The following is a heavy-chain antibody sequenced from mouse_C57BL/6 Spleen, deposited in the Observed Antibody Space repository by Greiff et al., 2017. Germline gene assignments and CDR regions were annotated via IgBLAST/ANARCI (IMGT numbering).Heavy chain of an antibody. CDR3: ASYYYGSPFDY. V-gene: IGHV1-22*01. CDR1: GYTFTDYN. J-gene: IGHJ2*01. D-gene: IGHD1-1*01. CDR2: INPNNGGT. Sequence: VQLQQSGPELVKPGASVKMSCKASGYTFTDYNMHWVKQSHGKSLEWIGYINPNNGGTSYNQKFKGKATLTVNKSSSTAYMELRSLTSEDSAVYYCASYYYGSPFDYWGQGTTLTVSS.